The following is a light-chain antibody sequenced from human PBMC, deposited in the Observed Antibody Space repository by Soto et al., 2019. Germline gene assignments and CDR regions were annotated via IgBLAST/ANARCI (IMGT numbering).Light chain of an antibody. CDR2: GVS. CDR1: GSDIGNYNY. CDR3: SSYTSYTPLWV. V-gene: IGLV2-14*01. Sequence: QSVLTQPASVSGSPGQSITISCTGTGSDIGNYNYVSWYQQHPGKAPKLMIYGVSNRPSGVSNRFSGSKSGNAASLTISGHQAEDEADYYCSSYTSYTPLWVFGGGTKLTVL. J-gene: IGLJ3*02.